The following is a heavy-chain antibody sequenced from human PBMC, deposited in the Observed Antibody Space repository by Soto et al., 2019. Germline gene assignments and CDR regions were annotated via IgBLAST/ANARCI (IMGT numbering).Heavy chain of an antibody. Sequence: GGSLRLSCAASGLTFSSYWMHWVRQASGKGMVWISRINSDGSSTSYADSVKGRFTISRDNAKNTLYLQMNSLRAKDTAVYFCARVGIAAADTREYLQHWSQGTPDTVSA. CDR3: ARVGIAAADTREYLQH. CDR2: INSDGSST. V-gene: IGHV3-74*01. D-gene: IGHD6-13*01. J-gene: IGHJ1*01. CDR1: GLTFSSYW.